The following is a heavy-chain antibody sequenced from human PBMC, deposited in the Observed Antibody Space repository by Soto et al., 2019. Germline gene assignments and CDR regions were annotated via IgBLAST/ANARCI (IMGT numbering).Heavy chain of an antibody. V-gene: IGHV1-18*01. CDR1: GYTFTSYG. Sequence: ASVKVSCKASGYTFTSYGISWVRQAPGQGLEWMGWISAYNGNTNYAQKLQGRVTMTTDTSTSTAYMELRSLRSDDTAVYYCARGGGLFCSGGSCSLTVFGYWGQGTLVTVSS. CDR2: ISAYNGNT. D-gene: IGHD2-15*01. CDR3: ARGGGLFCSGGSCSLTVFGY. J-gene: IGHJ4*02.